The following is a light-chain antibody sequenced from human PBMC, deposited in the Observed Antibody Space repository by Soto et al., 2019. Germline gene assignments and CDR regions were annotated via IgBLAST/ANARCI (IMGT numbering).Light chain of an antibody. CDR2: GAS. V-gene: IGKV3D-7*01. CDR1: QSVSSSY. J-gene: IGKJ2*01. Sequence: PGERVTLSCRARQSVSSSYLTWYQQTPGQAPRLLIYGASTRATGIPARFSGSGSGTDFTLTISSLQPEDFAVYYCHQDYNPYTVGQGTKLEIK. CDR3: HQDYNPYT.